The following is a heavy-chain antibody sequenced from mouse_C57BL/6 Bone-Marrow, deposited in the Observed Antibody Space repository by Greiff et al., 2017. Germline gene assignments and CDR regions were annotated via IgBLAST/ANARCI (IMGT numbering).Heavy chain of an antibody. J-gene: IGHJ2*01. CDR1: GYTFTSYG. V-gene: IGHV1-81*01. CDR3: ARWDSSGYLYYVDY. D-gene: IGHD3-2*02. CDR2: IFPRSGNT. Sequence: QVQLQQSGAELARPGASVKLSCKASGYTFTSYGISWVKQRTGQGLEWIGEIFPRSGNTYYNEKFKGKATLTADKSSSTAYMELRSLTSEDSAVYFCARWDSSGYLYYVDYWGQGTTLTVSS.